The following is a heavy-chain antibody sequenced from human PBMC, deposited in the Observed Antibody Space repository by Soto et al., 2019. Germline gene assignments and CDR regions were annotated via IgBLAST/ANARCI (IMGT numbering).Heavy chain of an antibody. Sequence: PGGSLRLSCAASGFSFSNSWMSWVRQAPGKGLEWVANIKEDGSEKYYVGSVKGRFTISRDNAKNSLYLQMNSLRVEDTAVYYCARDKASMYSFAILQVGAATTSFDYLGQGNLVTVSS. D-gene: IGHD3-16*01. J-gene: IGHJ4*02. V-gene: IGHV3-7*03. CDR3: ARDKASMYSFAILQVGAATTSFDY. CDR2: IKEDGSEK. CDR1: GFSFSNSW.